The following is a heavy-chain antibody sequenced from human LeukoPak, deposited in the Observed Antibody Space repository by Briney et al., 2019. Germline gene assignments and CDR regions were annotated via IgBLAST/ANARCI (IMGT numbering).Heavy chain of an antibody. J-gene: IGHJ4*02. Sequence: GGSLRLSCAASGFTFINYAMTWVRQAPGRGLEWVSAISGSGDSTFNSDSVKGRFTISRDNSKNTLYLQMNSLRAEDTALYYCATSTVAKYDYWGQGTLVTVSS. CDR1: GFTFINYA. D-gene: IGHD4-11*01. CDR2: ISGSGDST. CDR3: ATSTVAKYDY. V-gene: IGHV3-23*01.